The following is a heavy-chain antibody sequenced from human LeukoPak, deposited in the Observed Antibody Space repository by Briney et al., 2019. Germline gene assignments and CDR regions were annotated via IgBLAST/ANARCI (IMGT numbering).Heavy chain of an antibody. D-gene: IGHD2-2*01. Sequence: GGSLRLSCAASGFTFSSYAMHWVRQAPGKGLEWVAVISYDGSNKYYADSVKGRFTISRDNSKNTLYLQMRSLRAEDTAIYYCAKDGDWRPAADWGQGTLVIVSS. CDR3: AKDGDWRPAAD. CDR2: ISYDGSNK. CDR1: GFTFSSYA. J-gene: IGHJ4*02. V-gene: IGHV3-30*04.